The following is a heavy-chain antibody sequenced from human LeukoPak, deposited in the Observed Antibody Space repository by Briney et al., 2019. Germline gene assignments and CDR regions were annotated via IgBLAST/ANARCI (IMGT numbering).Heavy chain of an antibody. V-gene: IGHV3-66*01. J-gene: IGHJ6*02. CDR3: AREFYDSGGYYYGLDV. Sequence: GGSLRLSCVASGFSVSSSYMSWVRQAPGKGLEWVSVIYRDGSTYYADSVKGRFTLSRDNSKNTLSLQMGSLRTEDTAVYHCAREFYDSGGYYYGLDVWGLGTTVTVSS. CDR1: GFSVSSSY. D-gene: IGHD3-22*01. CDR2: IYRDGST.